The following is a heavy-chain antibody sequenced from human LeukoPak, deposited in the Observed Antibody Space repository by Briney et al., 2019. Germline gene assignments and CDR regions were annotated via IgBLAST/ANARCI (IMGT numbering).Heavy chain of an antibody. CDR1: GYTLTELS. V-gene: IGHV1-24*01. CDR3: ATPNDYGDQAPFDY. J-gene: IGHJ4*02. Sequence: APVKVSCKVSGYTLTELSMHWVRQAPGKGLGWMGGFDPEDGETIYAQKFQGRVTMTEETSTDTAYMELSSLRSEDTAVYYCATPNDYGDQAPFDYWGQGTLVTVSS. CDR2: FDPEDGET. D-gene: IGHD4-17*01.